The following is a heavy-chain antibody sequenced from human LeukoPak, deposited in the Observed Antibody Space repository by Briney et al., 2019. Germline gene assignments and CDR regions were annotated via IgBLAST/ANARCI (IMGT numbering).Heavy chain of an antibody. CDR3: AKDRQGYGSGSYLYFDN. CDR1: GFTFNSCA. V-gene: IGHV3-23*01. D-gene: IGHD3-10*01. CDR2: ISVSGATT. Sequence: PSGGSLRLSCAASGFTFNSCAMSWVRQAPGEGLEWVSAISVSGATTYYADSVKGRFTISRDNTKTTLYLQMNSLRAEDTAVYYCAKDRQGYGSGSYLYFDNWGQGTLVTVSS. J-gene: IGHJ4*02.